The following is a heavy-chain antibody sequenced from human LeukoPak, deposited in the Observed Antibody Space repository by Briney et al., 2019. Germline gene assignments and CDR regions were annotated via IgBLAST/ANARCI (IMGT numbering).Heavy chain of an antibody. CDR1: TFTFSTYG. V-gene: IGHV3-23*01. CDR2: ISGSGDST. D-gene: IGHD5-12*01. CDR3: ATHLGYSGRPYYFDN. J-gene: IGHJ4*02. Sequence: PGGSLRLSRAASTFTFSTYGMNWVRQAPGKGLEWISAISGSGDSTNYADSVKGRFTISRDNSKNTLYLQMNSLRADDTAVYYCATHLGYSGRPYYFDNWGQGTLVTVSS.